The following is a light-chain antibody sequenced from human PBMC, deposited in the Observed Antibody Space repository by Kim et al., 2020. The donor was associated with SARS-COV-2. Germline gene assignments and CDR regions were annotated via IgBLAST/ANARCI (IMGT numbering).Light chain of an antibody. CDR3: AAWDDSLSGHWV. CDR1: DSNIGNNY. J-gene: IGLJ3*02. Sequence: RVTISCSGSDSNIGNNYVYWYQQLPGTAPKLLICRNNQRASGVPDRFSGSKSGSSASLAISGLRSEDEADYYCAAWDDSLSGHWVFGGGTQLTVL. CDR2: RNN. V-gene: IGLV1-47*01.